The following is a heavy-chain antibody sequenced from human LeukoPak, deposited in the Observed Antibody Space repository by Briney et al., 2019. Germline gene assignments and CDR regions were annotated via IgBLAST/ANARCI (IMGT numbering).Heavy chain of an antibody. V-gene: IGHV3-74*01. CDR1: GFTFSSYW. CDR2: INTDESTT. CDR3: VRDFHSGSYYGGTFDY. Sequence: PGGSLRLSCAASGFTFSSYWMNWVRQAPGKGLVWVSRINTDESTTNYADSVKGRFTISRDNAKNTVYLQMNSLRAEDTAVYYCVRDFHSGSYYGGTFDYWGQGTLVTVS. D-gene: IGHD1-26*01. J-gene: IGHJ4*02.